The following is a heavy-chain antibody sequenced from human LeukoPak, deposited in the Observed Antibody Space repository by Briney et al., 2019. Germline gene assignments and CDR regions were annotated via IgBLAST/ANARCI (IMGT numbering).Heavy chain of an antibody. V-gene: IGHV4-31*03. D-gene: IGHD3-9*01. J-gene: IGHJ3*02. Sequence: PSETLSLTCTVSVGSISSGGYYWSWIRQHPGKGLEWIGYIYYSGSTDYNPSLKSRFTMSVDTSKNQFSLKLSSVTAAETAVYYCASADYDMAFDIWGQATMVTVSS. CDR2: IYYSGST. CDR1: VGSISSGGYY. CDR3: ASADYDMAFDI.